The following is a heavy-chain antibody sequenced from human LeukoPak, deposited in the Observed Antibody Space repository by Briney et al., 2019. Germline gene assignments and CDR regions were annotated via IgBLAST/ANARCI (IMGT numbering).Heavy chain of an antibody. CDR1: GGSFSGYY. CDR2: INHSGST. J-gene: IGHJ5*01. Sequence: SETLSLTCAVYGGSFSGYYWSWIRQPPGKGLEWIGEINHSGSTYYNPSLKSRVTISVDTSKNQFSLKLSSVTAADTAVYYCARQGYSSNWYDYWGQGALVTVSS. V-gene: IGHV4-34*01. D-gene: IGHD6-13*01. CDR3: ARQGYSSNWYDY.